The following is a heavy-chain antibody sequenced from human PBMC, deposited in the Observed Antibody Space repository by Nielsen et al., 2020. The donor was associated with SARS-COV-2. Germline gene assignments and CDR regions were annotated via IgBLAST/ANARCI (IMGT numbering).Heavy chain of an antibody. CDR1: GFTFSSYW. CDR2: INSDGSST. V-gene: IGHV3-74*01. J-gene: IGHJ3*02. D-gene: IGHD2/OR15-2a*01. CDR3: ARGSSMSYAFDI. Sequence: GESLKISCAASGFTFSSYWMHWVRQAPGKGLVWVSRINSDGSSTSYADSVKGRFTISRDNAKNTLYLQMNSLRAEDTAVYYCARGSSMSYAFDIWGQGTMVTVSS.